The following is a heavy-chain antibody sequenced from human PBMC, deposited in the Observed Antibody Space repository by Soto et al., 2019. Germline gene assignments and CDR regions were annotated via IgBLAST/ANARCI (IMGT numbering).Heavy chain of an antibody. CDR3: ARGSQARYGMSV. J-gene: IGHJ6*02. CDR1: GGSISSYY. V-gene: IGHV4-59*01. CDR2: MYNSGST. Sequence: SETLSLTCTVSGGSISSYYWSWIRQPPGKGLEWIGYMYNSGSTNYNPSLKSRVTISVDTSKNQFSLKLNSVTAADTAVYYCARGSQARYGMSVWGQGTTVTVSS.